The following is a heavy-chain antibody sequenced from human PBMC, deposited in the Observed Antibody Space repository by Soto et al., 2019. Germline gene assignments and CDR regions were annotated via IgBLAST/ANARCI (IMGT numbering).Heavy chain of an antibody. CDR2: IIPIFGTA. CDR1: GGTFSSYA. V-gene: IGHV1-69*01. D-gene: IGHD1-26*01. Sequence: QVQLVQSGAEVTKPGSSVKVSCKASGGTFSSYAISWVRQAPGQGLEWMGGIIPIFGTANYAQKFQGRVTITADEATSTAYMELSSLRSEDTAVYYCARDASGSHRRGDWFDPWGQGTLVTVSS. CDR3: ARDASGSHRRGDWFDP. J-gene: IGHJ5*02.